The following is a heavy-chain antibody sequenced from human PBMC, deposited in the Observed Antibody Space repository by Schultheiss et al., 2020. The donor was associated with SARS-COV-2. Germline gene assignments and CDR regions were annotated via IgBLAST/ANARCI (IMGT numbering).Heavy chain of an antibody. CDR1: GFTFSSYA. V-gene: IGHV3-64*04. J-gene: IGHJ4*02. D-gene: IGHD3-9*01. CDR3: ARRTNYDISDY. Sequence: GGSLRLSCAASGFTFSSYAMSWVRQAPGKGLEYVSAISSNGGSTYYADSVKGRFTISRDNSKNTLYLQMNSLRAEDTAVYYCARRTNYDISDYWGQGTLVTVSS. CDR2: ISSNGGST.